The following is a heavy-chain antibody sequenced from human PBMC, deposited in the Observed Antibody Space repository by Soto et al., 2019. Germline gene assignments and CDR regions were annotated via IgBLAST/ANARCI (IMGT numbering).Heavy chain of an antibody. V-gene: IGHV1-69*06. CDR1: GGTFSSYA. D-gene: IGHD1-26*01. CDR3: ERDARAVGATPFFDY. Sequence: QVQLVQSGAEVKQPGSSVKVSCKASGGTFSSYAISWVRQAPGQGLEWMGGIIPIFGTANYAQKFQGRVTITADKSTSTAYMELSSLRSEDTAVYYCERDARAVGATPFFDYGGQGTLVTVSS. CDR2: IIPIFGTA. J-gene: IGHJ4*02.